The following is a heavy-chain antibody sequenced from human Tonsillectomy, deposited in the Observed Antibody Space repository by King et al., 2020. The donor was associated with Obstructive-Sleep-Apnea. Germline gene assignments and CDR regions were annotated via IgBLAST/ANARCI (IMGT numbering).Heavy chain of an antibody. CDR2: IKPSGGDT. CDR3: ARESAMIARGAAY. V-gene: IGHV1-46*01. J-gene: IGHJ4*02. D-gene: IGHD2-2*01. CDR1: GYAFTNYY. Sequence: QLVQSGAEVKKPGASVKVSCKASGYAFTNYYIHWVRQAPGQGLEWMGLIKPSGGDTNYAQKLQGRVTVTTDTPTSTVYMELRSLGSEDTAVYYCARESAMIARGAAYWGQRSLVTVSS.